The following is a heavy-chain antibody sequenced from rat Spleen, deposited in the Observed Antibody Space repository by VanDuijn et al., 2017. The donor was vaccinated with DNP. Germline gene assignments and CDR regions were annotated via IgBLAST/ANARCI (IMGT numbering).Heavy chain of an antibody. J-gene: IGHJ2*01. D-gene: IGHD5-1*01. CDR2: MWYDGDT. CDR1: GFSLTNHS. V-gene: IGHV2-63*01. Sequence: QVQLKESGPGLMQPSETLSLTCTVSGFSLTNHSVNWVRQHSGKGPEWMGRMWYDGDTAYNSALKSRLSITRDTSKNQVFLKMNSLQPDDRGTYYCIRGSGSVDYWGRGVMVTVSS. CDR3: IRGSGSVDY.